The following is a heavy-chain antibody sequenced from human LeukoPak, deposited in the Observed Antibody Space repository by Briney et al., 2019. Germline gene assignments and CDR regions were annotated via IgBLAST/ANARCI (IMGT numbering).Heavy chain of an antibody. CDR3: ARGGSVAASSDAFDI. V-gene: IGHV4-31*03. CDR2: IYYSGST. J-gene: IGHJ3*02. Sequence: PSETPSLTCTVSGGSISSGGYYWSWIRQHPGKGLEWIGYIYYSGSTYYNPSLKSRVTISVDTSKNQFSLKLSSVTAADTAVYYCARGGSVAASSDAFDIWGQGTMVTVSS. D-gene: IGHD6-19*01. CDR1: GGSISSGGYY.